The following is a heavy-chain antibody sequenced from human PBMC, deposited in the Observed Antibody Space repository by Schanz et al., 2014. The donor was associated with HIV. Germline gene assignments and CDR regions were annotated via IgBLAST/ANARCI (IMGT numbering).Heavy chain of an antibody. CDR1: GFTVTNNY. J-gene: IGHJ6*02. D-gene: IGHD1-1*01. V-gene: IGHV3-53*02. CDR3: TKEVPPDV. Sequence: EVQLVETGGGLIQPGGSLRLSCLASGFTVTNNYLSWVRQAPGKGLEWVSAISGGGGSTYYADSVKGRFTISRDNSKNTLYLQMNSLRAEDTAVYYCTKEVPPDVWGQGTTVTVSS. CDR2: SGGGGST.